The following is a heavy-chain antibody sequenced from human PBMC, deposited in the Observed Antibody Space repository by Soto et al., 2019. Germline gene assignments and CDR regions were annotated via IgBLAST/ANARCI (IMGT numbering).Heavy chain of an antibody. J-gene: IGHJ6*02. CDR3: AREGGSGNYRYYAMDV. V-gene: IGHV1-69*12. CDR2: IIPIFGTA. Sequence: QVQLVQSGAEVKKPGSSVKVSCKASGGTFSSYAISWVRQAPGQGLEWMGGIIPIFGTANYAQKFQGRVTITADESTSKAYMELSSLRSEDTAVYYCAREGGSGNYRYYAMDVWGQGTTVTVSS. CDR1: GGTFSSYA. D-gene: IGHD3-10*01.